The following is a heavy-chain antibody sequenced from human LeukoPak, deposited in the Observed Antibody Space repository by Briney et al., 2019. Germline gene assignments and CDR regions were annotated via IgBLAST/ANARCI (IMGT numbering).Heavy chain of an antibody. CDR1: GYSFTSYW. CDR3: ARREYYYDSSGYLLGAFDI. CDR2: IYPGDSDT. D-gene: IGHD3-22*01. J-gene: IGHJ3*02. Sequence: GESLKISCKGSGYSFTSYWIGWVRQMPGKGLEWMGIIYPGDSDTRYSPSFQGQVTISADKSISTAYLPWSSLKASDTAMYYCARREYYYDSSGYLLGAFDIWGQGTMVTVSS. V-gene: IGHV5-51*01.